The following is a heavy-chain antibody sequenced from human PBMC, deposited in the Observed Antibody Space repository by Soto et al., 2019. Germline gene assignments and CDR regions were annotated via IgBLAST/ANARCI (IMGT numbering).Heavy chain of an antibody. Sequence: GGSLKLSCAASEFTCRSYGMHWVRQAPGKGLEWVAVISYDGSNKYYADSVKGRFTISRDNSKNTLYLQMNSLRAEDTAVYYCAKDWKYSSSWYNYYYMDVWGKGTTVTVSS. D-gene: IGHD6-13*01. J-gene: IGHJ6*03. CDR1: EFTCRSYG. V-gene: IGHV3-30*18. CDR3: AKDWKYSSSWYNYYYMDV. CDR2: ISYDGSNK.